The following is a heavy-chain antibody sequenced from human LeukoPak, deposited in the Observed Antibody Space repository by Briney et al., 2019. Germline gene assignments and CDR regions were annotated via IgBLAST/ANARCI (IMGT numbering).Heavy chain of an antibody. CDR3: ARGGRYGDYEDY. CDR2: IYYSGST. J-gene: IGHJ4*02. V-gene: IGHV4-59*08. D-gene: IGHD4-17*01. Sequence: PSETLSLTCTVSGGSISSYYWSWIRQPAGKGLEWIGYIYYSGSTNYNPSLKSRVTISVDTSKNQFSMKLSSVTAADTAVYYCARGGRYGDYEDYWGQGTLVTVSS. CDR1: GGSISSYY.